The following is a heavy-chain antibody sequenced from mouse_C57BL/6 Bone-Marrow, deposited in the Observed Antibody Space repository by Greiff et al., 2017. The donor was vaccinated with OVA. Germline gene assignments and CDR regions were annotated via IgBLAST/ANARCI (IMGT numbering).Heavy chain of an antibody. CDR3: AREGYGMDY. Sequence: QVQLQQSGAELARPGASVKLSCKASGYTFTSYGISWVKQRTGQGLEWIGEIYPRSGNTYYNDKFKGKATLTADKSSSTAYMELRSLTSEDSAVYFCAREGYGMDYWGQGTTLTVSS. V-gene: IGHV1-81*01. D-gene: IGHD2-1*01. CDR1: GYTFTSYG. CDR2: IYPRSGNT. J-gene: IGHJ2*01.